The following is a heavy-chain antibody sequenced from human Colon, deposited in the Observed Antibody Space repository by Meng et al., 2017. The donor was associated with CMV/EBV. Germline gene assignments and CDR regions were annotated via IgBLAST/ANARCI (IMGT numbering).Heavy chain of an antibody. Sequence: LACNVSGASVSRGSYYWTWIRQSPGKGLEWIGFVYYSGSTNYNPSLKSRVTISVDASKNQFSLKLNSAIAADTAMYYCARTLWAGGAIDYWGQGTLVTVSS. D-gene: IGHD2-21*01. V-gene: IGHV4-61*01. CDR3: ARTLWAGGAIDY. CDR2: VYYSGST. J-gene: IGHJ4*02. CDR1: GASVSRGSYY.